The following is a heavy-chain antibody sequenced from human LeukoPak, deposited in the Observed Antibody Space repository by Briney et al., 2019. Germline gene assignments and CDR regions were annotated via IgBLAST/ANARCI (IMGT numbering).Heavy chain of an antibody. CDR1: GGSISSASYF. CDR3: ARDQRGDYDFWSGYYTGWFDP. Sequence: PLETLSLTCTVSGGSISSASYFWSWIRQPAGKGLEWIGRIYTSGSTNYNPSLKSRVTISVDTSKNQFSLKLSSVTAADTAVYYCARDQRGDYDFWSGYYTGWFDPWGQGTLVTVSS. V-gene: IGHV4-61*02. J-gene: IGHJ5*02. D-gene: IGHD3-3*01. CDR2: IYTSGST.